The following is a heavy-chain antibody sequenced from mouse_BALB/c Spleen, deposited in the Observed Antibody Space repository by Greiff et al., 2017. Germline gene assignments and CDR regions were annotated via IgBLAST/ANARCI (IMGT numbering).Heavy chain of an antibody. CDR3: VRDYYGYYAMDY. CDR1: GFTFNTYA. V-gene: IGHV10-1*02. Sequence: EVKLVESGGGLVQPKGSLKLSCAASGFTFNTYAMNWVRQAPGKGLEWVARIRSKSNNYATYYADSVKDRFTISRDDSQSMLYLQMNNLKTEDTAMYYCVRDYYGYYAMDYWGQGTSVTVSS. J-gene: IGHJ4*01. CDR2: IRSKSNNYAT. D-gene: IGHD1-1*01.